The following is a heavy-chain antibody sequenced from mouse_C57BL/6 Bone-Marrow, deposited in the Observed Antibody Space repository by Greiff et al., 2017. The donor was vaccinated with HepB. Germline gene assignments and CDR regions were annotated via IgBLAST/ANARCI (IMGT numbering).Heavy chain of an antibody. CDR2: IRNKANGYTT. CDR3: ASHYYGSSYSAY. J-gene: IGHJ3*01. Sequence: EVMLVESGGGLVQPGGSLSLSCAASGFTFTDYYMSWVRQPPGKALEWLGFIRNKANGYTTEYSASVTGRFTISRDNSQSILYLQMNALRAEDSATYYCASHYYGSSYSAYWGQGTLVTVSA. CDR1: GFTFTDYY. D-gene: IGHD1-1*01. V-gene: IGHV7-3*01.